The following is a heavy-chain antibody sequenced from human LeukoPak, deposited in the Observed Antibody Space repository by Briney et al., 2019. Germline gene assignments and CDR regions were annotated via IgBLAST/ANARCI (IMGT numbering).Heavy chain of an antibody. J-gene: IGHJ4*02. CDR1: GYTFTSYD. CDR2: MNPNSGNT. D-gene: IGHD3-22*01. V-gene: IGHV1-8*01. Sequence: GASVKVSCKASGYTFTSYDINWVRQATGQGLEWMGRMNPNSGNTGYAQKFQGRVTMTRNTSISTAYMELSSLRSEDTAVYYCARGSWDSPDYYDSSGYRLDYWGQGTLVTVSS. CDR3: ARGSWDSPDYYDSSGYRLDY.